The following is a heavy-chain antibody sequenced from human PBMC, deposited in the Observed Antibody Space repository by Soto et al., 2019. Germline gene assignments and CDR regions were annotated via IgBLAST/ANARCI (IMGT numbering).Heavy chain of an antibody. Sequence: EGQLVESGGGLVQPGESLRLSCAASGFTVSNNSMSWVRQAPGKGLEWVSFNYSGGNTYYADSVKGRFTISRDKSKNTRYLQINNLRVEDTAVYYCTRRPGSWGQGTLVSVSS. CDR1: GFTVSNNS. CDR2: NYSGGNT. D-gene: IGHD7-27*01. CDR3: TRRPGS. J-gene: IGHJ5*02. V-gene: IGHV3-66*01.